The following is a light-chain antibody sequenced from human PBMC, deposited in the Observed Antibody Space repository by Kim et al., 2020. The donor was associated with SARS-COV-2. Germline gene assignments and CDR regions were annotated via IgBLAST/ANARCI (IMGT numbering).Light chain of an antibody. V-gene: IGKV1-39*01. CDR3: QQSYSSPPT. CDR1: QRISNY. CDR2: AAS. Sequence: DIQMTQSPSSLSASVGDRITITCRASQRISNYVNWYQQKPGRAPNLLIYAASSLQSGVPSRFSGSGSGTAFTLSINSLQPEDFATYYCQQSYSSPPTFGQGTKLEI. J-gene: IGKJ2*01.